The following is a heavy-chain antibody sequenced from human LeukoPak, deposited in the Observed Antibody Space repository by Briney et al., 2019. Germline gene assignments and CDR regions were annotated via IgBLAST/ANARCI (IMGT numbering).Heavy chain of an antibody. D-gene: IGHD4-23*01. CDR2: ISSSSSDI. J-gene: IGHJ3*02. Sequence: GGSLRLSCTGSGFTLSSYAMNWVRRAPGQGLEWVSSISSSSSDIYYTDSVKGRFTISRDNAKNSLYLQTNSLRAEDTAVYYCVTDYGGSSGAFDIWGQGTMVTVSS. CDR3: VTDYGGSSGAFDI. V-gene: IGHV3-21*01. CDR1: GFTLSSYA.